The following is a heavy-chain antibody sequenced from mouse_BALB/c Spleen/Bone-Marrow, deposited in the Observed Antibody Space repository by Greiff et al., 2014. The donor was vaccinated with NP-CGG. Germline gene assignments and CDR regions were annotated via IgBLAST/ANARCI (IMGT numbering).Heavy chain of an antibody. J-gene: IGHJ2*01. Sequence: VPVQPSGSVLVRPGASVRLSCKASGYTFTTSWIHWAKPRPGQGLEWIGEIHPNSGNTNYNEKFKGKATLTVDTSSSTAYVDLSSLTSEDSSVYYCARHHRYAYYFDYWGQGTTLTVSS. CDR1: GYTFTTSW. CDR2: IHPNSGNT. CDR3: ARHHRYAYYFDY. D-gene: IGHD2-14*01. V-gene: IGHV1S130*01.